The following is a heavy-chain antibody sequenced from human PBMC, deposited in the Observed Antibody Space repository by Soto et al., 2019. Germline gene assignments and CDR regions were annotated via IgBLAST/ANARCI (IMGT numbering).Heavy chain of an antibody. CDR2: IIPIFGTA. Sequence: GASVKVSCKASGGTFSSYAISWVRQAPGQGLEWMGGIIPIFGTANYAQKFQGRVTITADESTSTAYMELSSLRSEDTAVYYCASRAVLGIDYWGQGTLVTVSS. D-gene: IGHD2-8*01. V-gene: IGHV1-69*13. CDR3: ASRAVLGIDY. J-gene: IGHJ4*02. CDR1: GGTFSSYA.